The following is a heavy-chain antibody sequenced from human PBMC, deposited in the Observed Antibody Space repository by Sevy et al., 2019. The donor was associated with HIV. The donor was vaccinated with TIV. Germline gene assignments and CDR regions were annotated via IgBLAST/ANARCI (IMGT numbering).Heavy chain of an antibody. CDR1: GYTFTGYY. Sequence: ASVKVSCKASGYTFTGYYMHWVRQAPGQGLEWMGRINPNSGGTNYAQTFQGRVTMTRDTSISTAYMELSRLRSDDTAVYYCARDPPRVEGYYYYGMDVWGQGTTVTVSS. V-gene: IGHV1-2*06. CDR3: ARDPPRVEGYYYYGMDV. J-gene: IGHJ6*02. CDR2: INPNSGGT.